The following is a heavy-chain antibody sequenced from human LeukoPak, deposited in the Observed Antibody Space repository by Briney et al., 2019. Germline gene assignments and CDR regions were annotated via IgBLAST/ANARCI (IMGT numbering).Heavy chain of an antibody. D-gene: IGHD6-19*01. J-gene: IGHJ4*02. CDR2: ITGSGSTT. Sequence: PGGSLRLSCAASGFTFNSHAMSWVRQAPGKGLEWVSAITGSGSTTYSADSVKGRFTISRDNSKNTLYLQMNSLRAEDTAVYYCAKDGTGSGWQPFDYWGQGTLVTVSS. CDR1: GFTFNSHA. CDR3: AKDGTGSGWQPFDY. V-gene: IGHV3-23*01.